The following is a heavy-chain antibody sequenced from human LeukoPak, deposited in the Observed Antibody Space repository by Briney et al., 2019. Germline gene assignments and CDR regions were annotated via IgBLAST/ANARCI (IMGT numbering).Heavy chain of an antibody. CDR3: AREIYSSGWYRRVNAFDI. J-gene: IGHJ3*02. CDR2: ITSRGEST. CDR1: GFTFSIYA. V-gene: IGHV3-23*01. D-gene: IGHD6-19*01. Sequence: GGSLRLSCAASGFTFSIYAMSWVRQAPGKGLQWVSSITSRGESTWYVDSVKGRFTITRDNSENTLYLQMHSLRAEDTAVYYCAREIYSSGWYRRVNAFDIWGQGTMVTVSS.